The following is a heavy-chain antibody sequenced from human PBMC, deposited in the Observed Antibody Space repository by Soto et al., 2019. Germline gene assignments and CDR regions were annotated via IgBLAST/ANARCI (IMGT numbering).Heavy chain of an antibody. J-gene: IGHJ4*02. CDR2: IYHSGTT. V-gene: IGHV4-59*01. Sequence: SETLSLTCTVSGDSISTYDWSWIRQSPGKGLEWIGCIYHSGTTKYNPSLKSRVTISVDTSKNQFSLKLTSATAADTAVYFCARVVTATSHYFDYWGRGALVTVSS. D-gene: IGHD2-15*01. CDR3: ARVVTATSHYFDY. CDR1: GDSISTYD.